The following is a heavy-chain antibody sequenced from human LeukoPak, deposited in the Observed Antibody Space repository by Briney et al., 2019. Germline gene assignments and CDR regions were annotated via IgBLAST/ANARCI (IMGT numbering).Heavy chain of an antibody. D-gene: IGHD3-22*01. CDR2: ISTSSSTI. Sequence: ESGGALRLSCAASGFTFSSDSRTWVRQAPGKGLEWVSYISTSSSTIYYAESVKGRFTISRENSKHTLYLQMNSLRAEGTAVYYCAKVDYDSSGPDYWGQATLVTVYS. J-gene: IGHJ4*02. V-gene: IGHV3-48*01. CDR3: AKVDYDSSGPDY. CDR1: GFTFSSDS.